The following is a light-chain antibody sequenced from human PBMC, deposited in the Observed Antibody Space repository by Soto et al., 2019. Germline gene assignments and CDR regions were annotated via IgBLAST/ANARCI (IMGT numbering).Light chain of an antibody. Sequence: DIQMTQSPSSLSASVGDRVTITCQASQDISNYLNWYQHKPGKAPELLIYDASDLETGVPSRFSGSGSGTYFTFTISSLQPEDVATYYCQQYDTLPPTFGQGTRLEIE. CDR1: QDISNY. J-gene: IGKJ5*01. CDR2: DAS. CDR3: QQYDTLPPT. V-gene: IGKV1-33*01.